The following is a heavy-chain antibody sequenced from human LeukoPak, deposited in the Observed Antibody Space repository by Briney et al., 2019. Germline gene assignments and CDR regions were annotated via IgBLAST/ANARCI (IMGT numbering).Heavy chain of an antibody. CDR2: ISSSSSTI. D-gene: IGHD2-2*02. CDR3: ARDRVVPAAIGNYYYYYMDV. J-gene: IGHJ6*03. Sequence: PGGSLRLSCAASGFTFSSYSMNWVRQAPGRGLEWVSYISSSSSTIYYADSVKGRFTISRDNAKNSLYLQMNSLRAEDTAVYYCARDRVVPAAIGNYYYYYMDVWGKGTTVTVSS. CDR1: GFTFSSYS. V-gene: IGHV3-48*04.